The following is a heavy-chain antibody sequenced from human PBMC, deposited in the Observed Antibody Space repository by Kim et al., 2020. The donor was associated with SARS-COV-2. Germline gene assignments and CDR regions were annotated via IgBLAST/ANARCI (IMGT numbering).Heavy chain of an antibody. J-gene: IGHJ4*02. CDR2: INHSGHT. D-gene: IGHD2-2*01. Sequence: SETLSLTCSVSGGSISSADYYWSWIRQPPGQGLEWHGYINHSGHTYYNPSLKSLVTISLDTSKNQFSLKVTSVTVADTVMYYCARKWYALDHRGQVTLVT. V-gene: IGHV4-30-4*01. CDR3: ARKWYALDH. CDR1: GGSISSADYY.